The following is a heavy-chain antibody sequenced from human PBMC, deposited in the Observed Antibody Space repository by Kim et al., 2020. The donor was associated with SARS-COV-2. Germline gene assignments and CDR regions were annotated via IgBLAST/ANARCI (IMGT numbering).Heavy chain of an antibody. CDR3: ARDGGDGFWKGDYYYGMDV. J-gene: IGHJ6*02. CDR2: ISYDGSNK. Sequence: GGSLRLSCAASGFTFSSYAMHWVRQAPGKGLEWVAVISYDGSNKYYVDSVKGRFTISRDNSKNTLYLQMNSLRAEDTAVYYCARDGGDGFWKGDYYYGMDVWGQGTTVTVSS. CDR1: GFTFSSYA. V-gene: IGHV3-30*04. D-gene: IGHD2-21*02.